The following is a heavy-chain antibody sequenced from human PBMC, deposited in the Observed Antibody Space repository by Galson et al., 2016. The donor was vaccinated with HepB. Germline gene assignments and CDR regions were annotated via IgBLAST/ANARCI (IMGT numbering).Heavy chain of an antibody. J-gene: IGHJ6*02. D-gene: IGHD4-11*01. CDR1: GGALSSGSYY. CDR3: AIGLSNFPSCYYAMDV. Sequence: LSLTCTVSGGALSSGSYYWGWIRQPPGKGLEWIGSVYPGGSTFYNPSLRSRVTIFVDTSKNQFSLELNSETAADTAVYYCAIGLSNFPSCYYAMDVWGQGTTVTVSS. V-gene: IGHV4-39*01. CDR2: VYPGGST.